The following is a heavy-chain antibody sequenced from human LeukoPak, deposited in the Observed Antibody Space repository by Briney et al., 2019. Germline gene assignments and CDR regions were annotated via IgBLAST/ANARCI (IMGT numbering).Heavy chain of an antibody. CDR2: IGGSGGST. J-gene: IGHJ4*02. D-gene: IGHD3-22*01. CDR3: AGELTYYYDSSGLIDY. V-gene: IGHV3-23*01. CDR1: GFTFSSYA. Sequence: GGSLRLSCAASGFTFSSYAMSWVRQAPGKGLEWVSAIGGSGGSTYYADSVKGRFTISRDNSKNTLYLQMNSLRAEDTAVYYCAGELTYYYDSSGLIDYWGQGTLVTVSS.